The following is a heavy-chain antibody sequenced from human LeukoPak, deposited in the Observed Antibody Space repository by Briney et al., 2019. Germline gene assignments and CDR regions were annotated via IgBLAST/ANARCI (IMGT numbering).Heavy chain of an antibody. CDR1: GGSISSGGYS. J-gene: IGHJ4*02. D-gene: IGHD3-10*02. CDR3: ARTTDVRYFDY. V-gene: IGHV4-30-2*01. Sequence: SETLSLTCAVSGGSISSGGYSWSWLRQPPGKGLEWIGYIYHSGSTYYNPSLKSRVTISADRSKNQFSLKLSSVTAADTAVYYCARTTDVRYFDYWGQGTLVTVSS. CDR2: IYHSGST.